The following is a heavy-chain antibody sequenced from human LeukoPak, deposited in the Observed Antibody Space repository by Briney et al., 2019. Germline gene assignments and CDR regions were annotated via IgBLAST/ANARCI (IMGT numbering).Heavy chain of an antibody. J-gene: IGHJ4*02. D-gene: IGHD1-26*01. CDR1: GYTFRNYG. CDR3: ARDTEWELNPDYFDY. Sequence: GASVKVSYKASGYTFRNYGISWVRQAPGQGLEWMGWISAYNGNTKYAQKLQGRVTMTTDTSTNTAYMELRSLRSDDTAVYYCARDTEWELNPDYFDYWGQGTLVTVSS. V-gene: IGHV1-18*01. CDR2: ISAYNGNT.